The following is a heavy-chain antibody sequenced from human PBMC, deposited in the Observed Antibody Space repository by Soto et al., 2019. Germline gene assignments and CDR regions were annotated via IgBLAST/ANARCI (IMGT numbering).Heavy chain of an antibody. D-gene: IGHD3-10*01. CDR1: GGSFSGYY. CDR2: INHSGST. V-gene: IGHV4-34*01. Sequence: QVQLQQWGAGLLKPSETLSLTCAVYGGSFSGYYWSWIRQPPGKGREWIGEINHSGSTNYNPSLKSRVTKSVDTSKNQFSLKLSSVTAADTAVYYCARAVLLLFGAYYKNNWFDPWGQGTLVTVSS. J-gene: IGHJ5*02. CDR3: ARAVLLLFGAYYKNNWFDP.